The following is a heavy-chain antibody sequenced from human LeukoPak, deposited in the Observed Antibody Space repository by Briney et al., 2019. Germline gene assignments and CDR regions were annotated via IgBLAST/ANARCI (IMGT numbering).Heavy chain of an antibody. CDR3: ARVWYSSSWYVNWFDP. D-gene: IGHD6-13*01. CDR1: GGSISSGSYY. Sequence: KASETLSLTCTVSGGSISSGSYYWSWIRQPAGKGLEWIGRIYTSGSTNYNPSLKGRVTISVDTSKNQFPLKLSSVAAADTAVYYCARVWYSSSWYVNWFDPWGQGTLVTVSS. V-gene: IGHV4-61*02. J-gene: IGHJ5*02. CDR2: IYTSGST.